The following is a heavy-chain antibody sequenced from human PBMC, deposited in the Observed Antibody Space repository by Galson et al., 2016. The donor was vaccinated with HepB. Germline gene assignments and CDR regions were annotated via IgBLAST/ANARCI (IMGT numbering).Heavy chain of an antibody. CDR2: IASNRRTI. V-gene: IGHV3-48*02. Sequence: SLRLSCAASGLTFSDYSMNWVRQAPGKGLEWVSYIASNRRTIYYADSARGRFTISRDNAKNSLYLQMNSLRDEDTAVYYCARDGRRGYDMDVWGQGTTVTVSS. CDR1: GLTFSDYS. J-gene: IGHJ6*02. CDR3: ARDGRRGYDMDV.